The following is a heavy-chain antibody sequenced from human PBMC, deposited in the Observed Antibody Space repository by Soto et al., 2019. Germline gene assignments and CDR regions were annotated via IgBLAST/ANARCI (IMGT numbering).Heavy chain of an antibody. D-gene: IGHD3-10*01. CDR2: ISWNSGSI. V-gene: IGHV3-9*01. Sequence: DVQLVESGGGLVQPGRSLRLSCAASGFTFDDYAMHWVRQAPGKGLEWVSGISWNSGSIGYADSVKGRFTISRDNAKNSLYLQMNSLRAEDTALYYCAKDTPYGSGSAKYMDVWGKGTTVTVSS. CDR3: AKDTPYGSGSAKYMDV. CDR1: GFTFDDYA. J-gene: IGHJ6*03.